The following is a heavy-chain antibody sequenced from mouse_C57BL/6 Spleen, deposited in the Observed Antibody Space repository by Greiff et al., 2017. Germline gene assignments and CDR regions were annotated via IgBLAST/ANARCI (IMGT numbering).Heavy chain of an antibody. V-gene: IGHV1-82*01. CDR2: LYPGDGDP. D-gene: IGHD1-1*01. Sequence: VQLQQSGPELVKPGASVKISCKASGYAFSSSWMNWVKQRPGKGLEWIGRLYPGDGDPNSNGKFKGKANLTADKSSCSAYMQLSVLTSEDSAVYFCSSAIYYGSSNYSMDYWGQGTSVTVSS. CDR1: GYAFSSSW. CDR3: SSAIYYGSSNYSMDY. J-gene: IGHJ4*01.